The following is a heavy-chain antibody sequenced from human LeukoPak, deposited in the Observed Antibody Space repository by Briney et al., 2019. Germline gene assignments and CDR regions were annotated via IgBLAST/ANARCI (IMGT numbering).Heavy chain of an antibody. J-gene: IGHJ4*02. CDR1: GGSFSGYY. V-gene: IGHV4-34*01. CDR3: ARGRYDAYDY. Sequence: PSETLSLTCAVYGGSFSGYYWSWIRQPPGKGLEWIGEINHSGSTNYNPSLKSRVTISVDTSKNQFSLKLSSVTAADTAVYYCARGRYDAYDYWGQGTLVTVSS. D-gene: IGHD1-1*01. CDR2: INHSGST.